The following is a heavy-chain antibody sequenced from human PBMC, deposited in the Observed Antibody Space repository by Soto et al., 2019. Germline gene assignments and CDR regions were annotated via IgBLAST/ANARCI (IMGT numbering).Heavy chain of an antibody. CDR3: ARDVVLMVYANSSSWFDP. D-gene: IGHD2-8*01. Sequence: GASVKVSCKASGYTFTGYYMHWVRQAPGQGLEWMGWINPNSGGTNYAQKFQGWVTMTRDTSISTAYMELSRLRSDDTAVYYCARDVVLMVYANSSSWFDPCGQGTLVTVSS. V-gene: IGHV1-2*04. J-gene: IGHJ5*02. CDR1: GYTFTGYY. CDR2: INPNSGGT.